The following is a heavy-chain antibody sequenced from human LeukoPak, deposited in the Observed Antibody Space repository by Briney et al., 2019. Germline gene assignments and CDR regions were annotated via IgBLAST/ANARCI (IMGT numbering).Heavy chain of an antibody. J-gene: IGHJ4*02. D-gene: IGHD6-6*01. Sequence: GGSLRLSCAASGFTFSSYAMRWVRQAPGKGLEYVSAISSNGGSTYYANSVKGRFTISRDNSKNTLFLQMGSLRAEDMAVYYCARGGSIAARPIDYWGQGTLVTVSS. V-gene: IGHV3-64*01. CDR1: GFTFSSYA. CDR3: ARGGSIAARPIDY. CDR2: ISSNGGST.